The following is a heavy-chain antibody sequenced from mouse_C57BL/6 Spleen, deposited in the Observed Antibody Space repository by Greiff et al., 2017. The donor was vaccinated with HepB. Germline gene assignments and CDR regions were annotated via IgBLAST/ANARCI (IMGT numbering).Heavy chain of an antibody. Sequence: EVQLQQSGAELVRPGASVKLSCTASGFNIKDDYMHWVKQRPEQGLEWIGWIDPENGDTEYDSKFQGKATIKADTSSNTAYLQLSRLTSEDTAVYYCTTSGSSYGAYWGQGTLVTVSA. CDR2: IDPENGDT. D-gene: IGHD1-1*01. CDR3: TTSGSSYGAY. V-gene: IGHV14-4*01. J-gene: IGHJ3*01. CDR1: GFNIKDDY.